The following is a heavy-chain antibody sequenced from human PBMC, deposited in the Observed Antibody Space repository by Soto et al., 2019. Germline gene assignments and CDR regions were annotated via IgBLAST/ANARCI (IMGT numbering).Heavy chain of an antibody. J-gene: IGHJ6*02. Sequence: SETLSLTCAVSGGSISSSNWWSWVRQPPGKGLEWIGEIYHSGSTNYNPSLKSRVTISGDKSKNQFSLKLSSVTAADTAVYYCARSDVDIVATTNYYYYGMDVWGQGTTVTVSS. CDR1: GGSISSSNW. CDR2: IYHSGST. D-gene: IGHD5-12*01. CDR3: ARSDVDIVATTNYYYYGMDV. V-gene: IGHV4-4*02.